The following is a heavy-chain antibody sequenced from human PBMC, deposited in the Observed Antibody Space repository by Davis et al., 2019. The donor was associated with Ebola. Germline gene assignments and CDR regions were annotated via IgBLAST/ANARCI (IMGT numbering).Heavy chain of an antibody. J-gene: IGHJ4*02. CDR1: GLTLINYA. CDR2: ISGESGSS. V-gene: IGHV3-23*01. D-gene: IGHD5-12*01. CDR3: ATKGDIVATGRSAYDY. Sequence: PGGSLRLSCTASGLTLINYAMTWVRQAPGKGLEWVSSISGESGSSYYADSVRGRSTISRDNSKNTLYLQMNSLRADDTAVYYCATKGDIVATGRSAYDYWGQGTLVTVSS.